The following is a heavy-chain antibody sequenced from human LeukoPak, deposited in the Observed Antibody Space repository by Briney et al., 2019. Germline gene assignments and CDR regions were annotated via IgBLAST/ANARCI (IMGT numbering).Heavy chain of an antibody. Sequence: SETLSLTCTVSGGSISSYYWSWIRQPPGKGLEWIGYIYYSGSTNYNPSLKSRVTISVDTSKNQFSLKLSSVTPEDTAVYYCAREWFGELLSYFDYWAREPWSPSPQ. CDR3: AREWFGELLSYFDY. J-gene: IGHJ4*02. CDR1: GGSISSYY. D-gene: IGHD3-10*01. V-gene: IGHV4-59*12. CDR2: IYYSGST.